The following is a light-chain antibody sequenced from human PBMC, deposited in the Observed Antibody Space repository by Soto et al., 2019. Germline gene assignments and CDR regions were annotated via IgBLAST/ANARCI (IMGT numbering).Light chain of an antibody. J-gene: IGLJ2*01. CDR1: SSDVGGYNY. V-gene: IGLV2-14*01. CDR3: SSYTSSSTSV. CDR2: DVS. Sequence: QSVLTQPASVSGSPGQSVTISCTGTSSDVGGYNYVSWYQQHPGKAPKLMIYDVSNRPSGVSNRFSGSKSGNTASLTISGLQAEDDADYYCSSYTSSSTSVFGGGTKLTVL.